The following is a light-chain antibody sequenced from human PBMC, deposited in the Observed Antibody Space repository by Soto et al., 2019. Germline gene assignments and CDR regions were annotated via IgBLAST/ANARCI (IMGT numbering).Light chain of an antibody. Sequence: DIQMTQSPSTLSASVGDRVTITCRASQTISSWLAWYQQKPGKAPKLLIYKTSSLESGVPSRFSGSDSRTEFTLTISSLQPDDFATYYCQHLWTFGQGTKVEIK. CDR2: KTS. J-gene: IGKJ1*01. V-gene: IGKV1-5*03. CDR3: QHLWT. CDR1: QTISSW.